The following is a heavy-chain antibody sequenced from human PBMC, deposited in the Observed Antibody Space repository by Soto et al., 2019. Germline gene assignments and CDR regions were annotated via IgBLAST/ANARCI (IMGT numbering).Heavy chain of an antibody. J-gene: IGHJ4*02. D-gene: IGHD6-19*01. CDR3: MRGGWRHSPIDY. CDR2: INPSNEIT. CDR1: GYTFSAYY. Sequence: ASVKVSCKTSGYTFSAYYVHWARLAPGRGFQWLGWINPSNEITAFSQFFQGRVTMTRDTSTNTVHMELNSLTSDDTAVYYCMRGGWRHSPIDYRGQGTLVTVSS. V-gene: IGHV1-2*02.